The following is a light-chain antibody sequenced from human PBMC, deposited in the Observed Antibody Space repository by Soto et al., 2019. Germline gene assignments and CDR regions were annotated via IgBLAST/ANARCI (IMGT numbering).Light chain of an antibody. CDR1: QSVSYN. V-gene: IGKV3-15*01. Sequence: EIVMTQSPATLSVSPGERATLSCRASQSVSYNLAWYQQKPGQGPRLLIYGACTMATGIPARFSGSGSGTEFTLTISSLQSEDFGVYYCQHYKNWPPLTFGGGTKVEIK. J-gene: IGKJ4*01. CDR3: QHYKNWPPLT. CDR2: GAC.